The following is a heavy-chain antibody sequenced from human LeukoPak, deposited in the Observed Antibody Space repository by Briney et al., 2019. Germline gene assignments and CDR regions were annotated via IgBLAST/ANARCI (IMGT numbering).Heavy chain of an antibody. J-gene: IGHJ4*02. CDR2: ISGSGGST. V-gene: IGHV3-23*01. Sequence: GGSLRLSCAASGFTFSSYAMSWVRQAPGKGLEWVSAISGSGGSTYYADSVKGRFTISRDNSRNTLYLQMNSLRGDDTAVYYCAKDVGKWESLHFFDYWGQGTLVTVSS. CDR3: AKDVGKWESLHFFDY. CDR1: GFTFSSYA. D-gene: IGHD1-26*01.